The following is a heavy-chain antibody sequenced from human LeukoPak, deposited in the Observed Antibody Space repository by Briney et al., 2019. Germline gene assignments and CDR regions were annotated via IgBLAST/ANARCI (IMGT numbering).Heavy chain of an antibody. CDR1: GGSFSGYY. Sequence: SETLSLTCAVYGGSFSGYYWSWIRQPPGKGLEWIGEINHSGSTNYNPSLKSRVTISVDTSKNQFSLKLSSVTAADTAVYHCAVKDLAAAGSPFDYWGQGTLVTVSS. J-gene: IGHJ4*02. CDR3: AVKDLAAAGSPFDY. V-gene: IGHV4-34*01. D-gene: IGHD6-13*01. CDR2: INHSGST.